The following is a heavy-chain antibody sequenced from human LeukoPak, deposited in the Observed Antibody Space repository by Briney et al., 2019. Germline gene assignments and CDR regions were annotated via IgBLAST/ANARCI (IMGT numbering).Heavy chain of an antibody. J-gene: IGHJ4*02. CDR2: ISGSGAGT. Sequence: GGSLRLSCEASGFTFSSHEMNWVRQAPGKGLEWVSVISGSGAGTYYADSVKGRFTISRDDSKNTLYLQMNNLRAEDTAVYYCAKVVRTTRAFDYWGQGTLVTVSS. D-gene: IGHD1-26*01. V-gene: IGHV3-23*01. CDR1: GFTFSSHE. CDR3: AKVVRTTRAFDY.